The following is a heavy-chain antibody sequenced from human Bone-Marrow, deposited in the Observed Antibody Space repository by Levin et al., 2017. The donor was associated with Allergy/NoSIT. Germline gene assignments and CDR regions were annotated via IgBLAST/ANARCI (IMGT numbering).Heavy chain of an antibody. J-gene: IGHJ4*02. CDR2: ISGSGGST. Sequence: PGGSLRLSCAASGFTFSSYAMSWVRQAPGKGLEWVSAISGSGGSTYYADSVKGRSTFSRDNSKTTLYLQMNSLRGEDTAVKYCAKKGGSGSDHPLDYWGQGTLVTVSS. CDR3: AKKGGSGSDHPLDY. CDR1: GFTFSSYA. V-gene: IGHV3-23*01. D-gene: IGHD3-10*01.